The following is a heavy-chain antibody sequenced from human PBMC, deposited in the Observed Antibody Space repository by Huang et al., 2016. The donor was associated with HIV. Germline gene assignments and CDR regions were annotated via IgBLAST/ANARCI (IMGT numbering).Heavy chain of an antibody. CDR2: ISYDGRSQ. J-gene: IGHJ4*02. Sequence: QVHLVESGGGVVQPGVSLRLSCAASGFKLSGFGMHWVRQAPGKGLEWVAVISYDGRSQFYTDSVKGRFTISRDNSDNTLSLRMKGLRPDDTAVYYCAKESRWFSDFDHWGQGVLVSVSS. CDR3: AKESRWFSDFDH. CDR1: GFKLSGFG. V-gene: IGHV3-30*18. D-gene: IGHD2-15*01.